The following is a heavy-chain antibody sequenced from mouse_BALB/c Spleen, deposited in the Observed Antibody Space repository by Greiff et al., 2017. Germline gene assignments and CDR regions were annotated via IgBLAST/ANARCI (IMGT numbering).Heavy chain of an antibody. CDR2: IFPGDGST. CDR3: ARGYGNYPAWFAY. Sequence: VQLQQSGAELVKPGASVKLSCKASGYTFTSYDINWVRQRPEQGLEWIGWIFPGDGSTKYNEKFKSKATLTVDKSSSTAYMQLSSLTSEDSAVYYCARGYGNYPAWFAYWGQGTLVTVSA. J-gene: IGHJ3*01. CDR1: GYTFTSYD. V-gene: IGHV1-85*01. D-gene: IGHD2-10*02.